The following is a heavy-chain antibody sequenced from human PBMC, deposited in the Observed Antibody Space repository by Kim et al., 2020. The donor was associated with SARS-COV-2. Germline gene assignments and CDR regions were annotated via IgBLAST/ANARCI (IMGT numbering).Heavy chain of an antibody. D-gene: IGHD1-26*01. Sequence: HYHPSLKSRVIISVDTSENQFSLKLSSVTAADTAVYYCAKVGTSTHFDYWGQGTLVTVSS. CDR3: AKVGTSTHFDY. J-gene: IGHJ4*02. V-gene: IGHV4-39*01.